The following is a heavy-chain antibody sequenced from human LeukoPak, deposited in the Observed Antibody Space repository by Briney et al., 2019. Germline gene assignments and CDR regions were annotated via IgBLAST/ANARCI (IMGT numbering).Heavy chain of an antibody. Sequence: GGSLRLSCAASGFTFSSYGMHWVRQAPGKGLEWVAVIWYDGSNKYYADSVKGRFTISRDNSKNTLYLQMNSLRAEDTAVYYCAKSLGTGTTAAQYFQHWGQGTLVTVSS. J-gene: IGHJ1*01. V-gene: IGHV3-33*06. CDR3: AKSLGTGTTAAQYFQH. CDR1: GFTFSSYG. CDR2: IWYDGSNK. D-gene: IGHD1-7*01.